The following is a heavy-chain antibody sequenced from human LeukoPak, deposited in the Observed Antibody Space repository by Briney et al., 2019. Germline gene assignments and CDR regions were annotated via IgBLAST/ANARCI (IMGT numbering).Heavy chain of an antibody. CDR1: GFTFSSYA. CDR3: ARLYCNGTSCWRLFEY. J-gene: IGHJ4*02. Sequence: GGSLRLSCAASGFTFSSYAMHWVRQAPGKGLEYVSAISSNGGSTYYANSVKGRFTISRDNAKNSLYLQMNSLRDEDTAVYYCARLYCNGTSCWRLFEYWGQGTLVTVSS. CDR2: ISSNGGST. V-gene: IGHV3-64*01. D-gene: IGHD2-2*01.